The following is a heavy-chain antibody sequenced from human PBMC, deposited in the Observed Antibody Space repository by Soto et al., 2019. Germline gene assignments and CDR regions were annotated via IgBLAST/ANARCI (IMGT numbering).Heavy chain of an antibody. D-gene: IGHD2-2*01. J-gene: IGHJ4*02. CDR2: ISGSGGST. CDR1: GFTFSNYA. V-gene: IGHV3-23*01. CDR3: AKDEGAVVPAAFGY. Sequence: GGSLRLSCAASGFTFSNYAMTWVRQAPGKGLEWVSAISGSGGSTYYADSVKGRFTISRDNSKNTLYLQMFSLRAEDTAVYYCAKDEGAVVPAAFGYWGQGTRVTVSS.